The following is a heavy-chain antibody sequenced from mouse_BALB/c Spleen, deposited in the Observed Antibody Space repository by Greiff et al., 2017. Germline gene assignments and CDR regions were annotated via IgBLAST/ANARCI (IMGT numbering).Heavy chain of an antibody. Sequence: EVQLQQSGPELVKPGASVKISCKASGYTFTDYNMHWVKQSHGKSLEWIGYIYPYNGGTGYNQKFKSKATLTVDNSSSTAYMELRSLTSEDSAVYYCASYGSSLYFDYWGQGTTLTVSS. CDR1: GYTFTDYN. CDR3: ASYGSSLYFDY. D-gene: IGHD1-1*01. J-gene: IGHJ2*01. V-gene: IGHV1S29*02. CDR2: IYPYNGGT.